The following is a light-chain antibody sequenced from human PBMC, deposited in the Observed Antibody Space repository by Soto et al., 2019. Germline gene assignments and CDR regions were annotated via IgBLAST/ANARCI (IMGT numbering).Light chain of an antibody. CDR2: ATS. J-gene: IGKJ3*01. CDR1: QSISSN. V-gene: IGKV3D-20*02. Sequence: EIVMMQSPATLSVSPGERATLSCRASQSISSNLAWYQQKPGQAPRLFIYATSSRATDIPDRFIGYGSGTDFTLTISGLEPEDFAVYYCQQRSNWPPTFGPGTKVDI. CDR3: QQRSNWPPT.